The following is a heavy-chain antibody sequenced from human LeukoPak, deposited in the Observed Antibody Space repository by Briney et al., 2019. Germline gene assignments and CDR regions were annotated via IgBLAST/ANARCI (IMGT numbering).Heavy chain of an antibody. CDR3: ARGAAAAGAFDI. CDR1: GDTFSIYG. D-gene: IGHD6-13*01. Sequence: SVKVSCKAVGDTFSIYGISWVRQAPGQGLEWMGGIIPISGAAEYAQKFQGRVTITADEPTTTAYMELTSLTSDDTAVYYCARGAAAAGAFDIWGQGTMVTVSS. CDR2: IIPISGAA. V-gene: IGHV1-69*13. J-gene: IGHJ3*02.